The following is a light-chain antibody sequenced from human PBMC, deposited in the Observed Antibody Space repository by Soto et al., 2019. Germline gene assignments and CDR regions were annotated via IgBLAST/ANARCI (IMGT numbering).Light chain of an antibody. J-gene: IGKJ3*01. Sequence: DIRMTQSPSSLSASVGDRVTITCRASQGITNSLAWYQQIPGKVPKLLIYAASTLQSGVPSRFSGSGSGTDFTLTISSLQPEDVATYYCQKYNSAPLTFGPGTKVDIK. V-gene: IGKV1-27*01. CDR2: AAS. CDR3: QKYNSAPLT. CDR1: QGITNS.